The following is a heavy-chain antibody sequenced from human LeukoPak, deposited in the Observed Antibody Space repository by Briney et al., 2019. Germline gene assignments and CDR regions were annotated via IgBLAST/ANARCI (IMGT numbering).Heavy chain of an antibody. J-gene: IGHJ6*02. CDR3: ARFYYYGSVDDWYFYGMDV. CDR1: GYTFTNYG. Sequence: ASVKVSCKASGYTFTNYGISWVRQAPGQGLEWMGWISTYTGKTNCTQKVQDRVTMTRDMSTSTAYMELRSLRSDDTAVYYCARFYYYGSVDDWYFYGMDVWGQGTTVPVSS. V-gene: IGHV1-18*01. CDR2: ISTYTGKT. D-gene: IGHD3-10*01.